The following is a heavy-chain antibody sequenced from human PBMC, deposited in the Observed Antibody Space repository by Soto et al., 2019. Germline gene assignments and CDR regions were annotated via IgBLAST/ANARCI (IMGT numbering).Heavy chain of an antibody. Sequence: QVQLQESGPGLVKPSETLSLTCTVSGGSVSSGSHYWTWIRQPPGKGLEWIGYVYYSGSTNYNPSLKSRVTISLDTSRNQFSLKLSSVTAADTAVYYCARQYYSANWFDPWGQGTLVTVSS. V-gene: IGHV4-61*01. D-gene: IGHD2-15*01. J-gene: IGHJ5*02. CDR2: VYYSGST. CDR3: ARQYYSANWFDP. CDR1: GGSVSSGSHY.